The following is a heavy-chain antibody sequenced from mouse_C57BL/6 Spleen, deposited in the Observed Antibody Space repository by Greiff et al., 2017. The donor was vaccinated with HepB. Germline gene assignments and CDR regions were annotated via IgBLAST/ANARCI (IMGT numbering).Heavy chain of an antibody. CDR1: GFTFSDYG. J-gene: IGHJ3*01. V-gene: IGHV5-15*01. CDR2: ISNLAYSI. CDR3: AREGGYDYDAWFAY. Sequence: EVQRVESGGGLVQPGGSLKLSCAASGFTFSDYGMAWVRQAPRKGPEWVAFISNLAYSIYYADTVTGRFTISRENAKNTLYLEMSSLRSEDTAMYYCAREGGYDYDAWFAYWGQGTLVTVSA. D-gene: IGHD2-4*01.